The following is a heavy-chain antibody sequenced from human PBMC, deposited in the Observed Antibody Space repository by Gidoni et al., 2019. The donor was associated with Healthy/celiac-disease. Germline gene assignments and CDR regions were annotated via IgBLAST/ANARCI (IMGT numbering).Heavy chain of an antibody. J-gene: IGHJ3*02. Sequence: EVQLLESGGGLVQPGGSLRRSCAASGFPFSRYAMGWVRQAPGKGLAWVASISGSCGSTYYADSVKGRFTISRDNSKNTLYLQMNSLRAEDTAVYYCAKDVENYDSSGLDAFDIWGQGTMVTVSS. CDR3: AKDVENYDSSGLDAFDI. CDR1: GFPFSRYA. D-gene: IGHD3-22*01. V-gene: IGHV3-23*01. CDR2: ISGSCGST.